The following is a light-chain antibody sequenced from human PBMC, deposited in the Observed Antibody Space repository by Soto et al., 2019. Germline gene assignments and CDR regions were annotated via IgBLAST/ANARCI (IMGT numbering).Light chain of an antibody. V-gene: IGKV3-15*01. CDR3: QQYNTWA. CDR2: GAS. CDR1: QSVSSN. J-gene: IGKJ1*01. Sequence: EIMMTQSPATLSVSPGERATLSCRASQSVSSNLAWYQQKPGQAPRLLIYGASTRATGIPARFSGSGSGTDFSLTISSLQSEDFAVYYCQQYNTWAFGQGTKV.